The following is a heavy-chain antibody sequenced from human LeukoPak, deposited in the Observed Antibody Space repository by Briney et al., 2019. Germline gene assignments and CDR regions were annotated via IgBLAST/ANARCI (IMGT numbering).Heavy chain of an antibody. D-gene: IGHD4-17*01. V-gene: IGHV3-74*01. Sequence: GGSLRLSCPASGFTFSNYWMHWVRQAPGKGLVWVSRINSDGSSTTSADSVKGRFTISRDNAKNTLYLQMNSLRAEDTAVYYCAKGGATVIDYWGQGSLVTVSS. J-gene: IGHJ4*02. CDR2: INSDGSST. CDR1: GFTFSNYW. CDR3: AKGGATVIDY.